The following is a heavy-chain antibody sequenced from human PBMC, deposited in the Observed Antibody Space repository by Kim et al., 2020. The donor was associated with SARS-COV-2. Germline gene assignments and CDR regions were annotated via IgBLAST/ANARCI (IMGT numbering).Heavy chain of an antibody. CDR1: GFTFSSYA. Sequence: GGSLRLSCAASGFTFSSYAMSWVRQAPGKGLEWVSAISGSGGSTYYADSVKGRFTISRDNSKNTLYLQMNSLRAEDTAVYYCAKSGVIVVVPAASGELDYWGQGTLVTVSS. CDR3: AKSGVIVVVPAASGELDY. D-gene: IGHD2-2*01. CDR2: ISGSGGST. V-gene: IGHV3-23*01. J-gene: IGHJ4*02.